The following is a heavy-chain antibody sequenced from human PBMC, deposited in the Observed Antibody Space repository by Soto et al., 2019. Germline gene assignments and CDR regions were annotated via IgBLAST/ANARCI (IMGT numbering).Heavy chain of an antibody. D-gene: IGHD2-2*01. V-gene: IGHV3-30-3*01. CDR1: GFTFSSYA. CDR2: ISYDGSNK. CDR3: ATVKVGYCSSTSCRYPYFDY. J-gene: IGHJ4*02. Sequence: GSLRLSCAASGFTFSSYAMHWVRQAPGKGLGWVAVISYDGSNKYYADSVKGRFTISRDNSKNTLYLQMNSLRAEDTAVYYCATVKVGYCSSTSCRYPYFDYWGQGTLVTVSS.